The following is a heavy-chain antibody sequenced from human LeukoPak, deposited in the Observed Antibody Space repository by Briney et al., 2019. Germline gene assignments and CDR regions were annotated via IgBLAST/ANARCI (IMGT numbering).Heavy chain of an antibody. Sequence: SETLSLTCAVYGGSFSGYYWSWIRQPPGKGLEWIGEINHSGSTNYNPSLKSRVTISADTSKNQFSLKLSSVTAADTAVYYCARSRGFGTRYFDLWGRGTLVTVSS. CDR2: INHSGST. D-gene: IGHD3-10*01. J-gene: IGHJ2*01. V-gene: IGHV4-34*01. CDR1: GGSFSGYY. CDR3: ARSRGFGTRYFDL.